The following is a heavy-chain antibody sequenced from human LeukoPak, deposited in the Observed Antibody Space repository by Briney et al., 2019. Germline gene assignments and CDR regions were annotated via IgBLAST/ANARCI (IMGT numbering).Heavy chain of an antibody. J-gene: IGHJ6*03. CDR2: IKQDGSEK. V-gene: IGHV3-7*01. Sequence: PGGSLRVSCAASGFTFTSYWMSWVRQARGKGLEWVANIKQDGSEKYYVDSVKGRFTISRDNAKNSLYLQMNSLRAEDTAVYYCARAPTSAYDYSWGHYYYYMDVWGKGTTVTVSS. CDR3: ARAPTSAYDYSWGHYYYYMDV. CDR1: GFTFTSYW. D-gene: IGHD4-11*01.